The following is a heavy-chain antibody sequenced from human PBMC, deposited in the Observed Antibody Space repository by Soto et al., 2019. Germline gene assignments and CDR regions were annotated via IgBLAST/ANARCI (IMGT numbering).Heavy chain of an antibody. V-gene: IGHV1-3*01. CDR2: INAGNGNT. CDR3: ARATFYGTRVFDY. CDR1: GYTFTGYA. D-gene: IGHD3-10*01. Sequence: ASVKVSCKASGYTFTGYAMHWVRQAPGQRLEWMGWINAGNGNTKYSQKFQGRVTITRDTSASTAYMELSSLRSEDTAVYYCARATFYGTRVFDYWGQGTLVTVSS. J-gene: IGHJ4*02.